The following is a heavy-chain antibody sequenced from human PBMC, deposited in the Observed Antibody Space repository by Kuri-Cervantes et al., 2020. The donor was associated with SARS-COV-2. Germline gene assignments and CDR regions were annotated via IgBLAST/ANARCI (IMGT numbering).Heavy chain of an antibody. V-gene: IGHV3-23*01. D-gene: IGHD5-24*01. J-gene: IGHJ3*02. Sequence: GRSLKISCAASGFTFSSYSMNWVRQAPGKGLEWVSVINDRGVGTYYADSVKGRFTISRDNSKNTVYLQMNSLTAEDTAVYYCAKDEEMATIFGAFDMWGQGTMVTVSS. CDR1: GFTFSSYS. CDR2: INDRGVGT. CDR3: AKDEEMATIFGAFDM.